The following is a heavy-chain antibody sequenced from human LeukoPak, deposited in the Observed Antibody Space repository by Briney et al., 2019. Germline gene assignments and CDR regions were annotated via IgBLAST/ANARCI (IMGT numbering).Heavy chain of an antibody. V-gene: IGHV4-30-2*01. CDR2: IYHSGST. D-gene: IGHD3-16*01. J-gene: IGHJ4*02. CDR3: ARVYRGTFDY. CDR1: GDSISSGGYS. Sequence: SQTLSLTCAVSGDSISSGGYSWSWIRQPPGKGLEWIGYIYHSGSTYYNPSLKSRVTISVDRSKNQFSLKLSSVTAADTAVYYYARVYRGTFDYWGQGTLVTVSS.